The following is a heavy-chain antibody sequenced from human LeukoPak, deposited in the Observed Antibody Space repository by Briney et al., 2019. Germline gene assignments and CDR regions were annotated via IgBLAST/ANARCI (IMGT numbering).Heavy chain of an antibody. D-gene: IGHD3-9*01. CDR3: ARDSYDILTGYYDLGEPLDY. V-gene: IGHV4-4*09. J-gene: IGHJ4*02. CDR2: IYTSGST. CDR1: GGSISSYY. Sequence: PSETLSLTCTVSGGSISSYYWSWIRQPPGKGLEWIGYIYTSGSTNYNPSLKSRVTISVDTSKNQFSLKLSSVTAADTAVYYCARDSYDILTGYYDLGEPLDYWGQGTLVTVSS.